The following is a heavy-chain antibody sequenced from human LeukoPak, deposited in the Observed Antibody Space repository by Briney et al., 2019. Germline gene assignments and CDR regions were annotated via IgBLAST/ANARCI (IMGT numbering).Heavy chain of an antibody. CDR3: ARGYCSGGSCYSVENWFDP. V-gene: IGHV1-2*06. Sequence: ASVKVSCKAAGYTFTGYYMFWVRQAPGQGLEWMGRINPNSGGTNYAQKLQGRVTMTRDTSNSTAYMELSRLRSDDTAVYYCARGYCSGGSCYSVENWFDPWGQGTLVTVSS. J-gene: IGHJ5*02. CDR1: GYTFTGYY. D-gene: IGHD2-15*01. CDR2: INPNSGGT.